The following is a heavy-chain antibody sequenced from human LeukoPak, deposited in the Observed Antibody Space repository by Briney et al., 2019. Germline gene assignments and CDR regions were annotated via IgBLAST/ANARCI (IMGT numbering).Heavy chain of an antibody. CDR2: VHPSGGST. CDR3: ARITMTTSGWYFDL. CDR1: GSTFTSYY. D-gene: IGHD3-22*01. V-gene: IGHV1-46*01. J-gene: IGHJ2*01. Sequence: ASVKLSSKASGSTFTSYYMHWLRQAPGQGLEWMGIVHPSGGSTSYAQKFQGRVTMTRDTATSTAYMELSSLRSEDTALYYCARITMTTSGWYFDLWGRGSLVTVSS.